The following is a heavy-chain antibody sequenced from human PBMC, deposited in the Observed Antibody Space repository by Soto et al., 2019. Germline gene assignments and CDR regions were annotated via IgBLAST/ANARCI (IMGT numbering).Heavy chain of an antibody. J-gene: IGHJ4*02. D-gene: IGHD3-10*01. Sequence: EVQLVESGGGLIQPGGSLKLSCAASGFTVGNNYMSWVRQAPGKGLEWVSLIYSTGTTKYADSVKVRFTVSRDNAKNTLYLQMNSLRAEDTAVYYCAKDGRGSGSHYNSFGYWGPGTLVTVSS. CDR2: IYSTGTT. CDR3: AKDGRGSGSHYNSFGY. V-gene: IGHV3-53*01. CDR1: GFTVGNNY.